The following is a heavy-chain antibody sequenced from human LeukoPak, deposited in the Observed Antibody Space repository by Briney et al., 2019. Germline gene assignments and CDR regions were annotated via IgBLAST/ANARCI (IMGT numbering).Heavy chain of an antibody. Sequence: ASVKVSGKASGYTFTGYYMHWVRQAPGQGLEWMGGIYPNSGGTNYAQKFQGRVTMTRDTSITTAYMELSRLGSDDTAVYYCARVNERGSGSYYHFDYWGQGTMITVSS. J-gene: IGHJ4*02. D-gene: IGHD3-10*01. CDR3: ARVNERGSGSYYHFDY. CDR2: IYPNSGGT. V-gene: IGHV1-2*02. CDR1: GYTFTGYY.